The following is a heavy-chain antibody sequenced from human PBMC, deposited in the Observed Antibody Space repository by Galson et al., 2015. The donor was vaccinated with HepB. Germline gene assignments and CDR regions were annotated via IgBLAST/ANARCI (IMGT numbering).Heavy chain of an antibody. V-gene: IGHV1-3*01. CDR1: GYTFTSYA. CDR2: INAGNGNT. D-gene: IGHD4-17*01. Sequence: SVKVSCKASGYTFTSYAMHWVRQAPGQRLEWMGWINAGNGNTKYSQKFQGRVTITRDTSASTAYMELSSLRSEDTAVYYCARDENPMTTVTPLNYWGQGTLVTVSS. CDR3: ARDENPMTTVTPLNY. J-gene: IGHJ4*02.